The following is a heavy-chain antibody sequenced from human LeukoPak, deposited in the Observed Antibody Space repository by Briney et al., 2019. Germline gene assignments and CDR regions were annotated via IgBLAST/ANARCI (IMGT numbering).Heavy chain of an antibody. CDR1: GFTFSSYA. D-gene: IGHD2-15*01. Sequence: PGGSLRLSCVASGFTFSSYAMYWVRQAPGMGLEWVSAISDSGGSTYYADSVEGRFTISRDNSKNTLYLQMNSLRADDTAVYYCANRYCSGGACYASFHYWGQGTLVTVSS. J-gene: IGHJ4*02. V-gene: IGHV3-23*01. CDR2: ISDSGGST. CDR3: ANRYCSGGACYASFHY.